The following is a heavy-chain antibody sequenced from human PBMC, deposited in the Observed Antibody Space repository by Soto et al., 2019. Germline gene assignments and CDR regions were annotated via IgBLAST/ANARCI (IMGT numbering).Heavy chain of an antibody. V-gene: IGHV3-33*01. D-gene: IGHD3-10*01. Sequence: PGGSLRLSCAASGFTFSSYGMHWVRQAPGKGLEWVAAIWYDGSNKYYADSVKGRFTISRDNSKNTLYLQMNSLRAEDTAVYYCARDKVRSYYYGMDVWGQGTTVTVSS. J-gene: IGHJ6*02. CDR3: ARDKVRSYYYGMDV. CDR1: GFTFSSYG. CDR2: IWYDGSNK.